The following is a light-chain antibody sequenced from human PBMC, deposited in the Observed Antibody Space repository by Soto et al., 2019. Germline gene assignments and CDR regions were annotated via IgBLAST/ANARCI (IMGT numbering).Light chain of an antibody. CDR1: SSNIGSNT. Sequence: QSVLTQPPSASGTPGQRVTISCSGSSSNIGSNTVSWYQQVPGTAPKLLIYSNNQRPSGVPDRFSGSKSGTSASLATSGRQSEDEADYYCAAWDDSLNALVFGTGTQLTVL. CDR2: SNN. CDR3: AAWDDSLNALV. V-gene: IGLV1-44*01. J-gene: IGLJ7*01.